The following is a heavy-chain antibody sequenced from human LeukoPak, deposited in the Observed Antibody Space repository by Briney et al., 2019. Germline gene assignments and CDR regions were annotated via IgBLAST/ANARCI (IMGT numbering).Heavy chain of an antibody. J-gene: IGHJ4*02. CDR3: ARDPGYDSSGYYFRRDYYFDY. Sequence: PGGSLRLSCAASGFTFSSYGMHWVRQAPGKGLEWVAVISYDGSNKYYADSVKGRFTISRDNSKNTLYLQMNSLRAEDTAVYYCARDPGYDSSGYYFRRDYYFDYWGQGTLVTVSS. D-gene: IGHD3-22*01. CDR1: GFTFSSYG. CDR2: ISYDGSNK. V-gene: IGHV3-30*19.